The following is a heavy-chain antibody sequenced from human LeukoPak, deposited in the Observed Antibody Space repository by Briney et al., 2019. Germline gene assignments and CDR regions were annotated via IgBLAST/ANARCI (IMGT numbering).Heavy chain of an antibody. CDR1: GGTFSSYA. D-gene: IGHD3-16*01. J-gene: IGHJ6*03. CDR3: ARFPTLRDYYYYMDV. V-gene: IGHV1-69*13. CDR2: IIPIFGTA. Sequence: GASVKVSCKASGGTFSSYAISWVRQAPGQGLEWMGGIIPIFGTANYAQKFQGRVTITADESTSTAYMELSSLRSEDTAVYYCARFPTLRDYYYYMDVWGKRTTVTVSS.